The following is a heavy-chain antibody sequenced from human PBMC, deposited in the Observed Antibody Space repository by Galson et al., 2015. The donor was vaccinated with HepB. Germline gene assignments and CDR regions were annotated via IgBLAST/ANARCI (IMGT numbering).Heavy chain of an antibody. J-gene: IGHJ5*02. CDR3: TTGGPLRAMVRGVIS. Sequence: SVKVSCKASGYTFTNYAINWVRQAPGQGLEWMGWINTNTGNPTYAQGFTGRFVFSLDTSVSTAYLQISSLKAEDTAVYYCTTGGPLRAMVRGVISWGQGTLVTVSS. V-gene: IGHV7-4-1*02. D-gene: IGHD3-10*01. CDR2: INTNTGNP. CDR1: GYTFTNYA.